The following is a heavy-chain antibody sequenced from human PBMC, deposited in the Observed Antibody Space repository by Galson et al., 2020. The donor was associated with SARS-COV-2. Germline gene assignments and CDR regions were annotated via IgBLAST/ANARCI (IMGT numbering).Heavy chain of an antibody. CDR3: ARNVGDCRGGSCYPNWVDP. CDR1: GYSFSNYW. Sequence: GESLKISCKGSGYSFSNYWIGWVRQMPGKGLECMGIIDPADSDTKYSTSFQGQVTISADMSINTAYLQWGSLKASDTAIYYCARNVGDCRGGSCYPNWVDPWGQGTLVTVAS. CDR2: IDPADSDT. D-gene: IGHD2-15*01. V-gene: IGHV5-51*01. J-gene: IGHJ5*02.